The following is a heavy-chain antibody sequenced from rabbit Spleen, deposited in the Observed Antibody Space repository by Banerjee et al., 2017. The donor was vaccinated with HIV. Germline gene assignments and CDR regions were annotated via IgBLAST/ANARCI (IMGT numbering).Heavy chain of an antibody. CDR3: ARDTGSSFSSYGMDL. J-gene: IGHJ6*01. Sequence: QSLEESGGDLVNPGASLTLTCTASGFCFRSSDYMRWVRQSPGKRLESIACTAGSSSGFTYSATWAKGRFTCSKTSSTTVTLQMTSLTVADTATYFCARDTGSSFSSYGMDLWGPGTLVTVS. D-gene: IGHD8-1*01. CDR2: TAGSSSGFT. V-gene: IGHV1S40*01. CDR1: GFCFRSSDY.